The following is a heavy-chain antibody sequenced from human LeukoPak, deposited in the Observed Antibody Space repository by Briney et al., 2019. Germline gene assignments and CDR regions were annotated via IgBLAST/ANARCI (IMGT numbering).Heavy chain of an antibody. J-gene: IGHJ4*02. CDR1: GGSISSYY. CDR3: ARGGSGYSYGSPIILDY. CDR2: IYTSGST. D-gene: IGHD5-18*01. Sequence: SETLSLTCSVSGGSISSYYWSWIRQPAGKGLEWIGRIYTSGSTNYNPSLKSRVTMSVDTSKNQFSLKLSSVTAADTAVYYCARGGSGYSYGSPIILDYWGQGTLVTVSS. V-gene: IGHV4-4*07.